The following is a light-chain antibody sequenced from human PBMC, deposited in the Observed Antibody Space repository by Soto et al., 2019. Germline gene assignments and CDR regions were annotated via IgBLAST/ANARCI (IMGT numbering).Light chain of an antibody. CDR3: QQYVSLPIT. CDR2: GAS. Sequence: EIVFTQSPGTLSLSPGERATLSCRASQSVTSTYLGWYQQKPGQAPSLLIYGASSRATGIPDRFSGSRSGTDFTLTISRLEPEDFAVYYCQQYVSLPITFGQGTKVDIK. V-gene: IGKV3-20*01. J-gene: IGKJ1*01. CDR1: QSVTSTY.